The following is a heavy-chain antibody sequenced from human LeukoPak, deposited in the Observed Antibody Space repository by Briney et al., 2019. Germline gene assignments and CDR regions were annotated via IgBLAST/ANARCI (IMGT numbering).Heavy chain of an antibody. Sequence: GGSLRLSCAASGFTFSSYAMSWVRQAPGEGLVWVSRTSSDGSTTNYADSVKGRFTVSRDNAKNALYLQMNSLRAEDTAMYYCARLRHSYGFAFDIWGQGAMVTVSS. CDR2: TSSDGSTT. V-gene: IGHV3-74*01. CDR1: GFTFSSYA. J-gene: IGHJ3*02. D-gene: IGHD5-18*01. CDR3: ARLRHSYGFAFDI.